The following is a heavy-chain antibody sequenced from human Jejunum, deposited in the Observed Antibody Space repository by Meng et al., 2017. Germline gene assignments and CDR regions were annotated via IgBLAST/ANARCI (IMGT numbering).Heavy chain of an antibody. CDR2: INADASSR. CDR1: GFTFSCSW. J-gene: IGHJ4*02. V-gene: IGHV3-74*01. Sequence: GGSLRLSCAASGFTFSCSWMHWFRQAPGKGLVWVSRINADASSRTHADSVKGRFTVSRDNSKNTLFLQMNSLRVEDTTVYYCASAIRGWGQGTLVTVSS. CDR3: ASAIRG.